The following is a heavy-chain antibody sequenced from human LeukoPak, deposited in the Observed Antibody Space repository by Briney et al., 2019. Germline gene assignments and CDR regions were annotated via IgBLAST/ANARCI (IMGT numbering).Heavy chain of an antibody. Sequence: PGGSLRLSCAASGFTFSTYSMNWVRQAPGKGLEWVSYIHSSSNTIYYADSVKGRFTISRDNAKNSLYLQMNNLRAEDTAVYYCARGRPHGNDYWGQGTLVTVSS. CDR1: GFTFSTYS. CDR3: ARGRPHGNDY. CDR2: IHSSSNTI. V-gene: IGHV3-48*01. J-gene: IGHJ4*02. D-gene: IGHD4-23*01.